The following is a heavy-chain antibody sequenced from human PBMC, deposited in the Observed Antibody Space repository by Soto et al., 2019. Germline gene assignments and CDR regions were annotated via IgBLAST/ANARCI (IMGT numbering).Heavy chain of an antibody. CDR3: AREPLLHGAYYYGMDV. J-gene: IGHJ6*02. V-gene: IGHV4-59*01. CDR2: IYYSGST. D-gene: IGHD3-22*01. CDR1: GGSISSYY. Sequence: SETLSLTCTVSGGSISSYYWSWIRQPPVKGLEWIGYIYYSGSTNYNPSLKSRVTISVDTSKNQFSLKLSSVTAADTAVYYCAREPLLHGAYYYGMDVWGQGTTVTVSS.